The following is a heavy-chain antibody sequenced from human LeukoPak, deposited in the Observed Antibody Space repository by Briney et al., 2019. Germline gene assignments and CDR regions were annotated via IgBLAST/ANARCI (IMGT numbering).Heavy chain of an antibody. D-gene: IGHD3-10*01. CDR1: GFTFSTYG. V-gene: IGHV3-33*01. J-gene: IGHJ4*02. CDR2: IFSDGYTK. Sequence: PGGSPRLSCAASGFTFSTYGMHWVRQAPGKGLEWVAVIFSDGYTKYYAGSVKDRFTISRDNSKNTLYLHINSLIPGDTGVYYCARASGPFDFWGQGTLLTVSS. CDR3: ARASGPFDF.